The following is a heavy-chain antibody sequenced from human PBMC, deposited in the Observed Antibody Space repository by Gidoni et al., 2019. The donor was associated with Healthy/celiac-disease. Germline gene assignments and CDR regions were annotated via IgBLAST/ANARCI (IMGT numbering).Heavy chain of an antibody. CDR3: AKDFRSLLDRDY. D-gene: IGHD1-1*01. Sequence: EVQLLESGGGLVQPGGSLRLSCAASGFTFSSYAMSWVRQAPGKGLEWVSAISGSGGRTYYADSVKGRFTISRDNSKNTLYLQMNSLRAEDTAVYYCAKDFRSLLDRDYWGQGTLVTVSS. CDR1: GFTFSSYA. J-gene: IGHJ4*02. CDR2: ISGSGGRT. V-gene: IGHV3-23*01.